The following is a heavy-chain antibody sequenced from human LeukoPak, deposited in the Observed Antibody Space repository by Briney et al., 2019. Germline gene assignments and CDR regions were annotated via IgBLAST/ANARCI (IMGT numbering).Heavy chain of an antibody. V-gene: IGHV3-21*01. CDR1: GFTFSSYS. CDR2: ISSSGSYI. D-gene: IGHD2/OR15-2a*01. Sequence: GGSLRLSCAASGFTFSSYSMSWVRQAPGKGLEWVSSISSSGSYIYYADSVKGRFTISRDNANKSLYLQLNSLRAEDTAVYFCAREPIYGLNFDYWGQGTLVTVSS. CDR3: AREPIYGLNFDY. J-gene: IGHJ4*02.